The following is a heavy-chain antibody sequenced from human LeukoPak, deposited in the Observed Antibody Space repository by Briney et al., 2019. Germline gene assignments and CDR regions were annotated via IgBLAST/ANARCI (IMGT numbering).Heavy chain of an antibody. D-gene: IGHD5-18*01. CDR1: GFTFSNYG. CDR3: AKGRQQWWTFDALDI. CDR2: ISYDGGKK. Sequence: GRSLRLSCGASGFTFSNYGMHWVRQAPGKGLEWVALISYDGGKKYYADSVKARFTISRDNSKNTLFLQKNSLVPDDTAVYYCAKGRQQWWTFDALDIWGQGTMVTVSS. V-gene: IGHV3-30*18. J-gene: IGHJ3*02.